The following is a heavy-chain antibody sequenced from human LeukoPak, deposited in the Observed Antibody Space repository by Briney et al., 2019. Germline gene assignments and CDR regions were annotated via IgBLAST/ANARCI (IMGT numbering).Heavy chain of an antibody. V-gene: IGHV3-9*01. CDR2: ISWNGGTI. CDR3: AKGSYGSGSYSDY. Sequence: PGGSLRLSCAASGFTFDDYAMHWVRQAPGKGLERVSGISWNGGTIGYADSVKGRFTISRDNAKNSLYLQMNSPRAEDTALYYCAKGSYGSGSYSDYWGQGTLVTVSS. J-gene: IGHJ4*02. CDR1: GFTFDDYA. D-gene: IGHD3-10*01.